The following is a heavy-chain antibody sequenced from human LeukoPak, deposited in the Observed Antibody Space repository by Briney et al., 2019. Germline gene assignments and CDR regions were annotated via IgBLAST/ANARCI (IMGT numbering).Heavy chain of an antibody. V-gene: IGHV3-23*01. CDR3: AKATRDNSGCLDY. D-gene: IGHD6-19*01. J-gene: IGHJ4*02. Sequence: PGGSLRLSCAASGFTFSTYAMTWVRQAPGKGLEWVSSIGGHGGSTYYADSVKGRFTISRDNSKNTLDLQMHSLRADDSAVYYCAKATRDNSGCLDYWGQGTLVTVSS. CDR1: GFTFSTYA. CDR2: IGGHGGST.